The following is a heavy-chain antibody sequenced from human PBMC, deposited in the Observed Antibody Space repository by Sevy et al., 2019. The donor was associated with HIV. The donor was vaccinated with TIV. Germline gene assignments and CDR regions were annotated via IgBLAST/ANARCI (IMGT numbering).Heavy chain of an antibody. CDR3: AKATIAVVGDAFDI. D-gene: IGHD6-19*01. CDR1: GFTFNNYA. Sequence: GGSLRLSCAATGFTFNNYAMNWVRQAPGKGLEWVSAISGPVGDTYYADSVKGRVTIFRDKSKNTLYLQMNSMSAADKALYYCAKATIAVVGDAFDIWGQGTMVTVSS. V-gene: IGHV3-23*01. J-gene: IGHJ3*02. CDR2: ISGPVGDT.